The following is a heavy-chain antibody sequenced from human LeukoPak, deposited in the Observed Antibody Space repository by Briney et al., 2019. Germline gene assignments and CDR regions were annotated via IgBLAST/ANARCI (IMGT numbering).Heavy chain of an antibody. J-gene: IGHJ4*02. V-gene: IGHV3-23*01. CDR3: AKDHSDCRGLSCLLHQD. CDR1: GFTFSSYA. Sequence: QPGGSLRLSCAASGFTFSSYAMTWVRQSPGKALEWVSAISRGGTETWSADSVEGRFTISRDNFRNTLYLQMNSLRAEATATYYCAKDHSDCRGLSCLLHQDWGQGTLVTVSS. D-gene: IGHD2-15*01. CDR2: ISRGGTET.